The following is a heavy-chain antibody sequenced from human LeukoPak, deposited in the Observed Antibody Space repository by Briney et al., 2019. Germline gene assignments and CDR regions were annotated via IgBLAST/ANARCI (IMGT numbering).Heavy chain of an antibody. CDR2: IFYSGST. J-gene: IGHJ4*02. CDR3: ARGKITRIAVAGPGPRTNYFDY. Sequence: PSETLSLTCTVSGGSISSSNYYWAWIRQPPGKGLEWIGSIFYSGSTYYNPSLKSQVTISLDTSKNQFSLKLNSVTAADTAVYYCARGKITRIAVAGPGPRTNYFDYWGQGTLVTVSS. V-gene: IGHV4-39*07. D-gene: IGHD6-19*01. CDR1: GGSISSSNYY.